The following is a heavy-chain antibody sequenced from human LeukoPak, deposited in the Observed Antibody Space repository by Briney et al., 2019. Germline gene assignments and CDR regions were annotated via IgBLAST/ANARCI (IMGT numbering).Heavy chain of an antibody. V-gene: IGHV1-46*01. Sequence: ASVKVSCKASGYTLTTYYMPWVRQAPLQGSEWMGIINPSGGSTSYAQKFQGRVTMTRDTSTSTVYMELGSLRSEDTAVYYCARNSGSIYPFDYWGQGTLVTVSS. CDR2: INPSGGST. J-gene: IGHJ4*02. CDR3: ARNSGSIYPFDY. CDR1: GYTLTTYY. D-gene: IGHD3-22*01.